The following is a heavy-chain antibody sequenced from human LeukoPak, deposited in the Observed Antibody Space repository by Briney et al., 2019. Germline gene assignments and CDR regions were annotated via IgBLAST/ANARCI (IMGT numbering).Heavy chain of an antibody. Sequence: SQTLSLTCTVSGGSISSGDYYWSWIRQPPGKGLEWIGYIYYSGSTYYNPSLKSRVTMSVDTSKNQFSLKLSSVTAADTAVYYCARDRSRNNWFDPWGQGTLVTVSS. CDR1: GGSISSGDYY. CDR3: ARDRSRNNWFDP. D-gene: IGHD3-16*02. J-gene: IGHJ5*01. CDR2: IYYSGST. V-gene: IGHV4-30-4*01.